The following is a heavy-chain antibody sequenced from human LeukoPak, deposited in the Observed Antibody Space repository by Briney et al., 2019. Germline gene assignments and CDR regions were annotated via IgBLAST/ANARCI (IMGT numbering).Heavy chain of an antibody. J-gene: IGHJ6*03. CDR2: INPSGRI. CDR3: ARGRQEVSMIVVVMTGVSYYLDV. D-gene: IGHD3-22*01. Sequence: SETLSLTCAVYGGSFSGYYWTWIRQAPGKGVEWIGEINPSGRISYNPSLKSRLTISVDASKNQFSLNLRSLTAADTAVYYCARGRQEVSMIVVVMTGVSYYLDVWGKGTTVTVS. CDR1: GGSFSGYY. V-gene: IGHV4-34*01.